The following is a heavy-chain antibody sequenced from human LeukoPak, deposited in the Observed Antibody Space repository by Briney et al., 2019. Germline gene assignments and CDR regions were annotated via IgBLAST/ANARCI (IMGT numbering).Heavy chain of an antibody. CDR1: GGSISSSSYY. V-gene: IGHV4-39*02. J-gene: IGHJ4*02. CDR3: ARYPTSMVSFDY. D-gene: IGHD3-10*01. Sequence: PSETLPLTCTVSGGSISSSSYYWGWIRQPPGKGLEWIGSMYHSGSTYYNPSLKSRVTISVDTSKNHFSLRLSFLTAADTAVYYCARYPTSMVSFDYWGQGTLVTVSS. CDR2: MYHSGST.